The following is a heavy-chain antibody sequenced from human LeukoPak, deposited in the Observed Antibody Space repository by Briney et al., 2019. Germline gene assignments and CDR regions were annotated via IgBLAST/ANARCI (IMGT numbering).Heavy chain of an antibody. CDR2: IKQDGSEK. CDR3: ARERDDYVWGSYRRFFDY. CDR1: GFTFSSYW. Sequence: GGSLRLSCAAAGFTFSSYWMSWVRQAPGKGLEWVANIKQDGSEKYYVDSVKGRFTISRDNAKNSLYLQMNSLRAEDTAVYYCARERDDYVWGSYRRFFDYWGQGTLVTVSS. D-gene: IGHD3-16*02. V-gene: IGHV3-7*01. J-gene: IGHJ4*02.